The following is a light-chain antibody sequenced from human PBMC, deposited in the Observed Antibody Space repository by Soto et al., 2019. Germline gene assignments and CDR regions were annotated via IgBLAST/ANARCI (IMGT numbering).Light chain of an antibody. J-gene: IGKJ1*01. CDR3: QQSYSTPPWT. V-gene: IGKV1-39*01. CDR2: AAS. CDR1: QSISSY. Sequence: DIQMTQSPSSLSASVGDRVTITCRASQSISSYLNWYQHKPGKAPKLLIYAASSLQSGVPSRFSGSGSGTDFTLTLTSLQPEAFATYYCQQSYSTPPWTFGQGTKVEIK.